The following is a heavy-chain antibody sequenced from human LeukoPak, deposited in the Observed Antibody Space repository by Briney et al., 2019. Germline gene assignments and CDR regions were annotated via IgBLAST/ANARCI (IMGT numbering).Heavy chain of an antibody. Sequence: GGSLRLSCEASGFTFSSYWMSWVRQAPGKGLEWVANIKQDGSEKYYVDSVKGRFTISRDNAKNSLYLQMNSLRAEDTAVYYCARAIGYCSGGSCYSSYYYYYYMDVWGKGTTVTVSS. CDR1: GFTFSSYW. V-gene: IGHV3-7*01. J-gene: IGHJ6*03. CDR3: ARAIGYCSGGSCYSSYYYYYYMDV. CDR2: IKQDGSEK. D-gene: IGHD2-15*01.